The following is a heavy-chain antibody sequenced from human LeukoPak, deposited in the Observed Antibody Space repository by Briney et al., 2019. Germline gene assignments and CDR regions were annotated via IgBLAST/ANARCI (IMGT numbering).Heavy chain of an antibody. CDR1: GFTFSSYG. CDR2: ISYDGSNK. CDR3: AKDRGLYSGYYYYGMDV. V-gene: IGHV3-30*18. D-gene: IGHD3-16*01. Sequence: GGSLRLSCAASGFTFSSYGMHWVRQAPGKGLEWVAVISYDGSNKYYADSVKGRFTISRDNSKNTLYLQMNSLRAEDTAVYYCAKDRGLYSGYYYYGMDVWGQGTTVTVSS. J-gene: IGHJ6*02.